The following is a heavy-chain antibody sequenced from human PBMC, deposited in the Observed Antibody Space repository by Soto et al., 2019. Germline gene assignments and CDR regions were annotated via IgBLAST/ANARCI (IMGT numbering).Heavy chain of an antibody. CDR2: ISGSGGST. CDR3: GKDREAVADPRGLDY. CDR1: GFTFSSYA. Sequence: EVQLLESGGGLVQPGGSLRLSCAASGFTFSSYAMSWVRQAPGKGLEWVSAISGSGGSTYYADSVKGRFTISRDNSKNTLYLQMNRLSAEDAAVYYCGKDREAVADPRGLDYWGQGTLVTVSS. D-gene: IGHD6-19*01. V-gene: IGHV3-23*01. J-gene: IGHJ4*02.